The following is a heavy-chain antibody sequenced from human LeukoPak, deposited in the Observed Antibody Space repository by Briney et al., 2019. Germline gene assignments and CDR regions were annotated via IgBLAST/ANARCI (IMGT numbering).Heavy chain of an antibody. D-gene: IGHD3-10*01. CDR1: GGSISSDNFY. J-gene: IGHJ3*02. CDR2: IFYSGST. Sequence: SETLSLTCTVSGGSISSDNFYWGWIRQPPGKGLEWIGTIFYSGSTYYNPSLKSRVIISVDTSKKQFSLKLSSVTAADTAVYYCARTYYYGSGTRRNGFDIWGQGTVVTVSS. V-gene: IGHV4-39*01. CDR3: ARTYYYGSGTRRNGFDI.